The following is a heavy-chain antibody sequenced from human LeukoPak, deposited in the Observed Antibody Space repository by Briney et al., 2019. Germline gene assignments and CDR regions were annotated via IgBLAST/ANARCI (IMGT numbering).Heavy chain of an antibody. CDR2: MNPNSGNT. CDR1: GYTFTSYD. CDR3: ARDYAAAGTNYYGMDV. V-gene: IGHV1-8*01. Sequence: ASVKVSCKAFGYTFTSYDINWVRQATGQGLEWMGWMNPNSGNTGYAQKFQGRVTMTRNTSISTAYMELSSLRSEDTAVYYCARDYAAAGTNYYGMDVWGQGTTVTVSS. J-gene: IGHJ6*02. D-gene: IGHD6-13*01.